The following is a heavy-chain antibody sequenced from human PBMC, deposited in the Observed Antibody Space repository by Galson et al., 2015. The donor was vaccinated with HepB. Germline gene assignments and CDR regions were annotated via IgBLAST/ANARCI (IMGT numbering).Heavy chain of an antibody. V-gene: IGHV3-7*01. Sequence: SLRLSCAASGFTFSSYWMSWVRQAPGKGLEWVANIKQDGSEKYYVDSVKGRFTISRDNAKNSLYLQMNSLRAEDTAVYYCARDFFTGWGSGWATEDYWGQGTLVTVSS. CDR3: ARDFFTGWGSGWATEDY. J-gene: IGHJ4*02. CDR2: IKQDGSEK. D-gene: IGHD6-19*01. CDR1: GFTFSSYW.